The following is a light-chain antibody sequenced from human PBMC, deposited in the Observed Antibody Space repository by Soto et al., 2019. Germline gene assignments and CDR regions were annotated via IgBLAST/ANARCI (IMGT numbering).Light chain of an antibody. J-gene: IGLJ2*01. Sequence: QSALTQPASVSGSPGQSITISCSGSSSDVGSSNYVSWYQQHPGKAPKLMIYDVSNRPSGLSNRFSGSKSGNTASLTISGLQAEDEADYYCSSYSTSSTLVVFGGGTKLTVL. CDR2: DVS. CDR3: SSYSTSSTLVV. V-gene: IGLV2-14*03. CDR1: SSDVGSSNY.